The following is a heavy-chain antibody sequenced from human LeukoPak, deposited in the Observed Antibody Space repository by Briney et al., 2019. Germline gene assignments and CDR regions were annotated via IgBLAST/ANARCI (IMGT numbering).Heavy chain of an antibody. V-gene: IGHV1-46*01. Sequence: ASVKVSCKASGYTFTSYYMHWVRQAPGQGLEWMGIINPSGGSTSYAQKFQDRVAMTRDTSTSTVYMQLSSLRSEDTAVYYCARGLTRYGDYDAYWGQGTLVTVSS. D-gene: IGHD4-17*01. CDR2: INPSGGST. J-gene: IGHJ4*02. CDR1: GYTFTSYY. CDR3: ARGLTRYGDYDAY.